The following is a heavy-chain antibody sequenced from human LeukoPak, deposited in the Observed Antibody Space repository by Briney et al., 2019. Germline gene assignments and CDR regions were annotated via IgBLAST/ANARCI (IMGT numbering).Heavy chain of an antibody. CDR1: GYTFSGYY. D-gene: IGHD5-24*01. V-gene: IGHV1-2*02. J-gene: IGHJ4*02. CDR2: INPNSGGT. Sequence: ASVKVSCKASGYTFSGYYMHWVRLAPGQGLEWMGWINPNSGGTNYAQKFQGRVTMTRDTSISTAYMELSSLTSDDTAVYYCARNRYGYNFGYWAQGTLVTVSS. CDR3: ARNRYGYNFGY.